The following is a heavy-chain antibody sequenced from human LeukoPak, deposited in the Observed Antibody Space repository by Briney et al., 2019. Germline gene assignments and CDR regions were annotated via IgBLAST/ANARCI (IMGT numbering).Heavy chain of an antibody. CDR2: ISGSGGST. J-gene: IGHJ6*02. V-gene: IGHV3-23*01. D-gene: IGHD6-13*01. Sequence: GGSLRLSCAASGFTFSSYAMSWVRQAPGKGLEWVSAISGSGGSTYYADSVKGRFTISRDNSKNTLYLQMNSLRAEDTAVYYCAPSGDSSSWYDYYYYGMDVWGQGTTVTVSS. CDR3: APSGDSSSWYDYYYYGMDV. CDR1: GFTFSSYA.